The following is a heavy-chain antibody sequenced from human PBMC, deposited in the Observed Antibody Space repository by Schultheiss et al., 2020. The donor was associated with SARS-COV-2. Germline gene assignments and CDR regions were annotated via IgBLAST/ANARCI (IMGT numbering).Heavy chain of an antibody. V-gene: IGHV3-23*01. Sequence: ETLSLTCTVSGGSISSYYWSWIRQPPGKGLEWVSAISGSGGSTYYADSVKGRFTISRDNSKNTLYLQMNSLRAEDTAVYYCEKGPGIAVAGDFDYWGQGTLVTVSS. J-gene: IGHJ4*02. CDR3: EKGPGIAVAGDFDY. CDR1: GGSISSYY. D-gene: IGHD6-19*01. CDR2: ISGSGGST.